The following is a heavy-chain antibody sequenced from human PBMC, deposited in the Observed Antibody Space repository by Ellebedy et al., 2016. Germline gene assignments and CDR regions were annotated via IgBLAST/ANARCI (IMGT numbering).Heavy chain of an antibody. CDR3: AKEDPFSGSYGY. D-gene: IGHD1-26*01. J-gene: IGHJ4*02. CDR1: GFTVSSNY. Sequence: GESLKISXAASGFTVSSNYMSWVRQAPGKGLEWVSVIYSGGSTYYADSVKGRFTISRDNSKNTLYLQMNSLRAEDTAVYYCAKEDPFSGSYGYWGQGTLVTVSS. CDR2: IYSGGST. V-gene: IGHV3-53*01.